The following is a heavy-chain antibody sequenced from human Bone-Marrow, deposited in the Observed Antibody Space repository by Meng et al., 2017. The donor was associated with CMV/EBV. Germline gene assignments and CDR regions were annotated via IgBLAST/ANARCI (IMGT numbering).Heavy chain of an antibody. CDR2: IRPDGGEQ. CDR3: ARDPDLDNSGNSWATFDY. V-gene: IGHV3-7*01. CDR1: GFNFGNHW. J-gene: IGHJ4*02. D-gene: IGHD3-22*01. Sequence: GESLKISCAASGFNFGNHWMSWVRQAPERGLEWVAAIRPDGGEQYYADSVQGRFNISRDNTKKSLSLQLNSLRAEDTAVYYCARDPDLDNSGNSWATFDYWGQGALVTGFS.